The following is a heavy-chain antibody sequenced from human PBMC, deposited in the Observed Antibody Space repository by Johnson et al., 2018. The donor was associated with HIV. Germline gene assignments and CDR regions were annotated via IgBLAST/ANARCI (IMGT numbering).Heavy chain of an antibody. Sequence: VQLVESGGGLVKPGGSLRLSCASSGFTFSDYYMSWIRQAPGKGLEWVSYISSSGSTIYYADSVKGRFTISRDNSRNTVYLQMSGLRSEDTAIYYCAREGSGSYQIWGQGTMVTVSS. V-gene: IGHV3-11*04. CDR1: GFTFSDYY. CDR2: ISSSGSTI. J-gene: IGHJ3*02. D-gene: IGHD1-26*01. CDR3: AREGSGSYQI.